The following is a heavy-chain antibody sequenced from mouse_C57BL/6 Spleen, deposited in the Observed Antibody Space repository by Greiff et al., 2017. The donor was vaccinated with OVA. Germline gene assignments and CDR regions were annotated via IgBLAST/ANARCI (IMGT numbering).Heavy chain of an antibody. CDR2: INPSSGYT. CDR1: GYTFTSYW. J-gene: IGHJ1*03. CDR3: ASRDYGSSDGGYFDV. Sequence: VQLQQSGAELAKPGASVKLSCKASGYTFTSYWMHWVKQRPGQGLEWIGYINPSSGYTKYNQKFKDKATLTADKSSSTAYMQLSSLTYEDAAVYYCASRDYGSSDGGYFDVWGTGTTVTVSS. D-gene: IGHD1-1*01. V-gene: IGHV1-7*01.